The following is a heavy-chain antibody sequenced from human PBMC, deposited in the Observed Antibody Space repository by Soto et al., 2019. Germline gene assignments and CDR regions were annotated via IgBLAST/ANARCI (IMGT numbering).Heavy chain of an antibody. Sequence: PGGSLRLSCAASGFTFSSYAMHWVRQAPGKGLEWVAVISYDGSNKYYADSVKGRFTISRDNSKDTLYLQMNSLRAEDTAVYYCANGYYGSGSYSTNWFDPWGQGT. D-gene: IGHD3-10*01. CDR3: ANGYYGSGSYSTNWFDP. CDR1: GFTFSSYA. V-gene: IGHV3-30-3*01. J-gene: IGHJ5*02. CDR2: ISYDGSNK.